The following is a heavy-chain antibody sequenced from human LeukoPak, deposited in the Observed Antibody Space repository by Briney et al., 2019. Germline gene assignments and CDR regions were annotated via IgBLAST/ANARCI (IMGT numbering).Heavy chain of an antibody. Sequence: SVKVSCKASGYTFTGYYLHWVRQAPGQGLEWVGRIDPKSGGTIYAQKFQGRVTMTRDTSISTAYMEFSSLTSDDTAVYFCARDSRVSADYWGQGTLVTVSS. V-gene: IGHV1-2*06. CDR3: ARDSRVSADY. CDR2: IDPKSGGT. CDR1: GYTFTGYY. D-gene: IGHD2-8*01. J-gene: IGHJ4*02.